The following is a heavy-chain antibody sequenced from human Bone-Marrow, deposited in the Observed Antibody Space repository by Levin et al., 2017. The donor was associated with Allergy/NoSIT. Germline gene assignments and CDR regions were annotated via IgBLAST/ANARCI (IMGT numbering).Heavy chain of an antibody. Sequence: LSLTCAASGFTFNTYSMNWVRQAPGKGLEWLAYITVSSKTIYYADSVKGRFSISRDNAKSSLFLQMNGLRAEDTAIYYCARDGAPYYDILTGQDRQHFDHWGQGTLVTVSP. D-gene: IGHD3-9*01. J-gene: IGHJ4*02. CDR1: GFTFNTYS. CDR3: ARDGAPYYDILTGQDRQHFDH. CDR2: ITVSSKTI. V-gene: IGHV3-48*01.